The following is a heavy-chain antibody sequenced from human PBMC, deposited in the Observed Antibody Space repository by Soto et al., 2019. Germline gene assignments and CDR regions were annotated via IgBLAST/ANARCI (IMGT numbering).Heavy chain of an antibody. CDR2: IVVGSGNT. CDR3: ARGPGPYDILTGEWFDP. D-gene: IGHD3-9*01. J-gene: IGHJ5*02. V-gene: IGHV1-58*01. Sequence: ASVKVSCKASGFTFTSSAVQWVRQARGQRLEWIGWIVVGSGNTNYAQKFQERVTITRDMSTSTAYMELSSLRSEDTAVYYCARGPGPYDILTGEWFDPWGQGTLVTVSS. CDR1: GFTFTSSA.